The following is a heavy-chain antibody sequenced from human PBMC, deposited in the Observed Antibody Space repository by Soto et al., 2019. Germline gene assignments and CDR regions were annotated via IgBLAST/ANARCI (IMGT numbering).Heavy chain of an antibody. CDR3: ASFAVGGYYYYGMDV. CDR1: GGSISSGGYY. V-gene: IGHV4-31*03. CDR2: IYYSGST. D-gene: IGHD6-19*01. J-gene: IGHJ6*02. Sequence: SETLSLTCTVSGGSISSGGYYWSWIRQHPGKGLEWIGYIYYSGSTYYNPSLKSRVTISVDTSKNQFSLKLGSVTAADTAVYYCASFAVGGYYYYGMDVWGQGTTVTVS.